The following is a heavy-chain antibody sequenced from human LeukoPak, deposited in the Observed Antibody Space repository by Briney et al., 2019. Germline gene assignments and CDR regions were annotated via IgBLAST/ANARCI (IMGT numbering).Heavy chain of an antibody. D-gene: IGHD2-15*01. CDR2: MYQSGST. Sequence: SETLSLTCTVSGDFISSGYYWGWIRQHPGKGLEWIGSMYQSGSTYYNPSLKSRVTISIDTSKNQFSLKLSSVTAADTAVYYCARDQGYCSGGSCYENWFDPWGQGTLVTVSS. J-gene: IGHJ5*02. CDR3: ARDQGYCSGGSCYENWFDP. CDR1: GDFISSGYY. V-gene: IGHV4-38-2*02.